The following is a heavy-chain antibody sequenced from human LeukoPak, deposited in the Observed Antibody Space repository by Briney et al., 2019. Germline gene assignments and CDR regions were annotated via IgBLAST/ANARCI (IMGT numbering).Heavy chain of an antibody. Sequence: PGGSLRLSCAASGFTFSSYAMTWVRQAPGRGLEWVSSISGSGSSTYYADSVKGRFTISRDKSKNTLYLQMNRLRAKGTALYYCAKDLSDFWRIRCMDVWGKGTTVTVSS. CDR1: GFTFSSYA. CDR2: ISGSGSST. CDR3: AKDLSDFWRIRCMDV. J-gene: IGHJ6*03. V-gene: IGHV3-23*01. D-gene: IGHD3-3*01.